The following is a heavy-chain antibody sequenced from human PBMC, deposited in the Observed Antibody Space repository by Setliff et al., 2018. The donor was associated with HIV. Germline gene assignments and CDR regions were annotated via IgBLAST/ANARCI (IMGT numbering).Heavy chain of an antibody. Sequence: PSETLSLTCAVSGGSISSSNWWSRVRQSPGKGLEWIGEINHSGITNYKSSFKSRVTISVDRSKKQFSLRLTSVTAADTAVYFCARRDSSEWYGIFDSWGRGTLVTVSS. D-gene: IGHD3-3*01. CDR1: GGSISSSNW. CDR2: INHSGIT. CDR3: ARRDSSEWYGIFDS. J-gene: IGHJ4*02. V-gene: IGHV4-4*02.